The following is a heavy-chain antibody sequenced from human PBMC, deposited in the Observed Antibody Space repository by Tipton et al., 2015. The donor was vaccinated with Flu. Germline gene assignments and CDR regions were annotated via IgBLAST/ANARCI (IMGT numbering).Heavy chain of an antibody. CDR1: GGSFSGYY. J-gene: IGHJ3*02. Sequence: TLSLTCAVYGGSFSGYYWSWIRQPPGKGLEWIGEINHSGSTNYNPSLKSRVTISVDTSKNQFSLKLSSVTAADTAVYYCARGVYSYGWFGSAAFDIWGQGTMVTVSS. CDR3: ARGVYSYGWFGSAAFDI. D-gene: IGHD5-18*01. V-gene: IGHV4-34*01. CDR2: INHSGST.